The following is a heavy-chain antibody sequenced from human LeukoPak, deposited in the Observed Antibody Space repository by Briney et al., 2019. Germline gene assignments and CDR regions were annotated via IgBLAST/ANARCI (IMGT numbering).Heavy chain of an antibody. D-gene: IGHD6-6*01. V-gene: IGHV4-59*01. CDR2: IYYSGST. CDR3: AISREYSSSPGDY. J-gene: IGHJ4*02. Sequence: SETLSLTCTVSGGSISSYYWSWIRQPPGKGLEWIGYIYYSGSTNYNPSLKSRVTISVDTSKNQFSLKLSSVTAADTAVYYCAISREYSSSPGDYWGQGTLVTVSS. CDR1: GGSISSYY.